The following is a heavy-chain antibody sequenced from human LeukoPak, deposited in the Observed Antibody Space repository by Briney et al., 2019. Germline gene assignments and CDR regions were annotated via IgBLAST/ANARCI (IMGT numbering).Heavy chain of an antibody. CDR1: GYSFTSYW. J-gene: IGHJ2*01. CDR3: AKVRDSSDFLYYWYFDL. V-gene: IGHV5-51*01. Sequence: GESLKISCKGSGYSFTSYWIGWVRQMPGKGLEWMGFIYAGDSDTRYNPSFEGQVTISVDKTVSTAYLHWSSLKASDTAMYYCAKVRDSSDFLYYWYFDLWGRGSLVTVSS. CDR2: IYAGDSDT. D-gene: IGHD4-17*01.